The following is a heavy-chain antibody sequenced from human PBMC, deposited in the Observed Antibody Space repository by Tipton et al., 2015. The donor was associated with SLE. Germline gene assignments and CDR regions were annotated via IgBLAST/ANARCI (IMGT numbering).Heavy chain of an antibody. V-gene: IGHV4-59*01. CDR3: ARDHSLLWKGAFDI. CDR1: GGSISSYY. Sequence: LRLSCTVSGGSISSYYWSWIRQPPGKGLEWIGYIYYSGSTNYNPSLKSRVTIAVDTSKNQFSLKLSSVTAADSAEYYCARDHSLLWKGAFDIWGQGTMVTVSS. CDR2: IYYSGST. D-gene: IGHD2-21*01. J-gene: IGHJ3*02.